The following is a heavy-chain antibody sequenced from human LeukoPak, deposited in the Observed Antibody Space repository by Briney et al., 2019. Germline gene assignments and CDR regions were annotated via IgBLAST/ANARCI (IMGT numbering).Heavy chain of an antibody. Sequence: VGSLRLSRVDSGFSLCEYLLHWVPPAPLKGHWWVANMKEVGREQHYVHTPRGRVTLSRDNVENSLYLHMNSLRPQDTATYFFARASRGEYWGQGTLVTVSS. J-gene: IGHJ4*02. CDR2: MKEVGREQ. V-gene: IGHV3-7*04. CDR3: ARASRGEY. D-gene: IGHD3-16*01. CDR1: GFSLCEYL.